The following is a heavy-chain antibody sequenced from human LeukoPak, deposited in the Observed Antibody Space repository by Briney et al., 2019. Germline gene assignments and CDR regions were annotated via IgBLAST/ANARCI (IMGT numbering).Heavy chain of an antibody. CDR2: ISSSGSTI. CDR1: GFTFSDYY. D-gene: IGHD3-22*01. V-gene: IGHV3-11*01. J-gene: IGHJ4*02. Sequence: GGSLRLSCAASGFTFSDYYMSWVRQAPGKGLEWVSYISSSGSTIYYADSVKGRFTISRDNAKNSLYLQMNSLKTEDTAVYYCARVENYYDSSGYYPMPDYWGQGTLVTVSS. CDR3: ARVENYYDSSGYYPMPDY.